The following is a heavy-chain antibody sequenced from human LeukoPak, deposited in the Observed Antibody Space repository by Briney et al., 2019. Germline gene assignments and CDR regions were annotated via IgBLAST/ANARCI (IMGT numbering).Heavy chain of an antibody. V-gene: IGHV3-21*01. J-gene: IGHJ3*02. CDR1: GFTFSSYS. CDR3: ARDPSGYYDSSGYYPSAFDI. Sequence: GGSLRLSCAASGFTFSSYSMNWVRQAPGKGLEWVSSISSSSSYIYYADSVKGRFTISRDNAKNSLYLQMNSLRAEDTAVYYCARDPSGYYDSSGYYPSAFDIWGQGTMVTVSS. D-gene: IGHD3-22*01. CDR2: ISSSSSYI.